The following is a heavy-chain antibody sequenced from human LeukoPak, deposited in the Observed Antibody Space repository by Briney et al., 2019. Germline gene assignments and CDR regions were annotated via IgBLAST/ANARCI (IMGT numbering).Heavy chain of an antibody. CDR2: IYPGDSDT. J-gene: IGHJ4*02. CDR3: ARGFWSGYSVSNYFDY. CDR1: GYSFTNYW. D-gene: IGHD3-3*01. V-gene: IGHV5-51*01. Sequence: GESLKISCKASGYSFTNYWIGWVRQMPGKGLEWMGIIYPGDSDTRYSPSFQGQVTISADKSISTAYLQWSSLKASDTAMYYCARGFWSGYSVSNYFDYWGQGTLVTVSS.